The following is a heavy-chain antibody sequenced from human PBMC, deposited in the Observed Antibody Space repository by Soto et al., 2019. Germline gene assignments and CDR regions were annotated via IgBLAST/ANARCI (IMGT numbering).Heavy chain of an antibody. CDR2: SSGSGGRT. D-gene: IGHD6-13*01. J-gene: IGHJ6*02. Sequence: PGGSLRLSCAASGFTFSSYAMSWVRQAGGKGLEWVSASSGSGGRTYYADSVKGRVTISRDNSKNTLYLKMNSLSAEDTAVYCCAKDIFRRSPTLAYSSIGRYYYGMDVWGQGPTVTVSS. CDR1: GFTFSSYA. V-gene: IGHV3-23*01. CDR3: AKDIFRRSPTLAYSSIGRYYYGMDV.